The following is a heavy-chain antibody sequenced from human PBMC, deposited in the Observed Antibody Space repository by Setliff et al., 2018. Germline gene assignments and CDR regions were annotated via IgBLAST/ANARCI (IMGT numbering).Heavy chain of an antibody. CDR3: ARGRNIKLRLLDS. CDR1: GGSISDNGYF. V-gene: IGHV4-39*07. J-gene: IGHJ4*02. D-gene: IGHD1-20*01. Sequence: SETLSLTCTVPGGSISDNGYFWGWVRQPPGKGLEWIGNIYFGGNTYFNPSFKSRVTMSIDTSNSQFSLKLSSVTAADTGLYYCARGRNIKLRLLDSWGQGKLVTVSS. CDR2: IYFGGNT.